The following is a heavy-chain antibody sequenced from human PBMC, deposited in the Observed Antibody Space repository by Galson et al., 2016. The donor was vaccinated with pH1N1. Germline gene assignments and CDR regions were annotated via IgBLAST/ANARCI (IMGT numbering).Heavy chain of an antibody. CDR2: TYYRSKWFS. CDR1: GDSVSRTSTA. J-gene: IGHJ3*02. CDR3: ARDRDPNRAEPNDVFDI. V-gene: IGHV6-1*01. Sequence: CAISGDSVSRTSTAWNWIRQSPSRGLEWLGRTYYRSKWFSDYAVSVEGRININPDTSKNEFSLQLNSVTPEDTAVYYCARDRDPNRAEPNDVFDIWGQGTMVTVSS. D-gene: IGHD1-14*01.